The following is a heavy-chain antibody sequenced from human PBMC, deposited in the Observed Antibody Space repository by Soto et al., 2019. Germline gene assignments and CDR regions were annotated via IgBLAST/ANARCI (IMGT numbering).Heavy chain of an antibody. J-gene: IGHJ4*02. CDR3: ATSGRGYCSSTSCLNLDY. V-gene: IGHV1-2*04. CDR2: INPNSGGT. D-gene: IGHD2-2*01. CDR1: GYTFTGYY. Sequence: ASVKVSCKASGYTFTGYYMHWVRQAPGQGLEWMGWINPNSGGTNYAQKFQGWVTMTRDTSISTAYMELSRLRSDDTAVYYCATSGRGYCSSTSCLNLDYWGQGTLVTVSS.